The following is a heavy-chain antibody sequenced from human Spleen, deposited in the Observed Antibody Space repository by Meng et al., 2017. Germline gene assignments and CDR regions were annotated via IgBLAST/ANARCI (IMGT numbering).Heavy chain of an antibody. CDR2: INPNSGGT. J-gene: IGHJ4*02. Sequence: QVQLVQSGADVKKPGASVKVSCKASGYTFTAYYIHWVRQAPGQGLEWMGRINPNSGGTNFAQKFQGRVIMTRATSISTAYMELSSLGFDDTAVYYCAKALGWGSSPDYWGQGILVTVSS. CDR3: AKALGWGSSPDY. V-gene: IGHV1-2*06. D-gene: IGHD2-21*01. CDR1: GYTFTAYY.